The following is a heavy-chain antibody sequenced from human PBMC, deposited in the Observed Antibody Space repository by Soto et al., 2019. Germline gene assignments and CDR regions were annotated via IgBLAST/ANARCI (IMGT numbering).Heavy chain of an antibody. CDR3: AREYYYNSGSSRWFDP. CDR1: GGSITSSSYY. V-gene: IGHV4-39*02. J-gene: IGHJ5*02. CDR2: IYYSGST. Sequence: SETLSLTCTVSGGSITSSSYYWGWIRQPPGKGLEWIGNIYYSGSTYYNPSLKSRVTISVDTSKNQFSLKLSSVTAADTAVYYCAREYYYNSGSSRWFDPWGPGTLVTVSS. D-gene: IGHD3-10*01.